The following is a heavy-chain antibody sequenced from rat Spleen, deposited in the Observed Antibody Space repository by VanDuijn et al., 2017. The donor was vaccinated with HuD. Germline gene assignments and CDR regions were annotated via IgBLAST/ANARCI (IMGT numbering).Heavy chain of an antibody. CDR1: GFTFSNYY. D-gene: IGHD1-1*01. J-gene: IGHJ3*01. CDR3: ARRHYSGNWFAY. Sequence: EVQLVESGGGLVQPGRSMHLSCAASGFTFSNYYMAWVRQAPTEGLECVASISTGGGNTYYRDSVKGRFTISRDNAKSTLYLQMDSLRSEETATYYCARRHYSGNWFAYWGQGTLVTVSS. V-gene: IGHV5S11*01. CDR2: ISTGGGNT.